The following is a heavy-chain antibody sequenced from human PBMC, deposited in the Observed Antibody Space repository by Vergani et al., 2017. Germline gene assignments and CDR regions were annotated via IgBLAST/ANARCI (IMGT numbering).Heavy chain of an antibody. CDR3: ARGKDCSSTSCTTYWFDP. J-gene: IGHJ5*02. CDR1: GYTFTSYA. V-gene: IGHV1-3*01. D-gene: IGHD2-2*01. CDR2: INAGNGNT. Sequence: QVQLVQSGAEVKKPGVSVKVSCKASGYTFTSYAMHWVRQAPGQRLEWMGWINAGNGNTKYSQKFQGRVTITRDTSASTAYMELSSLRSEDTAVYYCARGKDCSSTSCTTYWFDPWGQGTLVTVSS.